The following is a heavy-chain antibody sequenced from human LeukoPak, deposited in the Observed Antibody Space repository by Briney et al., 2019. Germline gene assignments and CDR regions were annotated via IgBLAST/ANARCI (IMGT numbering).Heavy chain of an antibody. CDR1: GFTFSSYS. CDR3: ARGDYPDY. J-gene: IGHJ4*02. Sequence: SXRLXCAASGFTFSSYSMNWVRQAPGKGLEWVSVIYSGGSTYYADSVKGRFTISRDNSKNTLYLQMNSLRAEDTAVYYCARGDYPDYWGQGTLVTVSS. V-gene: IGHV3-53*01. D-gene: IGHD4-17*01. CDR2: IYSGGST.